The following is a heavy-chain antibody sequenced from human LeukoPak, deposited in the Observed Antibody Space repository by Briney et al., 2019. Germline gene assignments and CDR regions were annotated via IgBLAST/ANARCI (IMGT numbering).Heavy chain of an antibody. CDR3: ASSEAPPYSDWYFDL. CDR1: GGSVSSGSCY. D-gene: IGHD2-21*01. J-gene: IGHJ2*01. V-gene: IGHV4-61*01. Sequence: SETLSLTCTVSGGSVSSGSCYWSWIRQPPGKGLEWIGYIYYSGSTNYNPSLKSRVTISVDTSKNQFSLKLSSVTAADTAVYYCASSEAPPYSDWYFDLWGRGTLVTVSS. CDR2: IYYSGST.